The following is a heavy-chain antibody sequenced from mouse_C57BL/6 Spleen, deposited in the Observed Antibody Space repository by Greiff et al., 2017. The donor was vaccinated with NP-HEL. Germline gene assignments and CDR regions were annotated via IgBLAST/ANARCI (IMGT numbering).Heavy chain of an antibody. CDR1: GYTFTDYY. J-gene: IGHJ2*01. V-gene: IGHV1-26*01. CDR2: INPNNGGT. Sequence: EVQLQQSGPELVKPGASVKISCKASGYTFTDYYMNWVKQSHGKSLEWIGDINPNNGGTSYNQKFKGKDTLTVDKSSSTAYMELRSLTSEDSAVYYCARAPHYYGSSYERGWFDYWGQGTTLTVSS. D-gene: IGHD1-1*01. CDR3: ARAPHYYGSSYERGWFDY.